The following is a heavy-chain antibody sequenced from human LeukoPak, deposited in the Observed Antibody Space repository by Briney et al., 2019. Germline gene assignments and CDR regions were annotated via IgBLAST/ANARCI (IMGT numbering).Heavy chain of an antibody. V-gene: IGHV4-59*01. D-gene: IGHD3-16*01. CDR1: GGSFSSYY. CDR3: ARVITVRGVIFDY. J-gene: IGHJ4*02. CDR2: IHYSGST. Sequence: PSETLSLTCAVYGGSFSSYYWSWIRQPPGKGLEWIGYIHYSGSTNYNPSLKSRVTISVDTSKNQFSLRLSSVTAADTAVYYCARVITVRGVIFDYWGQGTLVTVSS.